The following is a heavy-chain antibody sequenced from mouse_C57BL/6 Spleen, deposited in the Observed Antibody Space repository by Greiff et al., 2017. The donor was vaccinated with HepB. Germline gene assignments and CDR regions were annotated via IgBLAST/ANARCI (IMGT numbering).Heavy chain of an antibody. CDR1: GYSFTDYN. Sequence: EVKLMESGPELVKPGASVKISCKASGYSFTDYNMNWVKQSNGKSLEWIGVINPNYGTTSYNQKFKGKATLTVDQSSSTAYMQLNSLTSEDSAVYYCARERYYGSSYDAMDYWGQGTSGTVSS. CDR3: ARERYYGSSYDAMDY. CDR2: INPNYGTT. V-gene: IGHV1-39*01. D-gene: IGHD1-1*01. J-gene: IGHJ4*01.